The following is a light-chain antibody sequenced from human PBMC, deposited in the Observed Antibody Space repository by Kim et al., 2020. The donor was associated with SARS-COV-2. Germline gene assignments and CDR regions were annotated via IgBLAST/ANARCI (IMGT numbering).Light chain of an antibody. J-gene: IGLJ3*02. CDR1: SLRSNY. CDR3: NSQSSSSNNWV. V-gene: IGLV3-19*01. Sequence: ALGQTVRITCQGDSLRSNYASWYQQKPGQAPVLVIYGKNNRPAGIPKRFSGSRSGNTASLTIAGPQAEDEDDYCCNSQSSSSNNWVFGGGTKVTVL. CDR2: GKN.